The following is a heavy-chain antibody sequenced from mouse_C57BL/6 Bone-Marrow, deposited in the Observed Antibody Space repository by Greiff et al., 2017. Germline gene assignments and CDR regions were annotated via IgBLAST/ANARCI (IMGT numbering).Heavy chain of an antibody. Sequence: DVMLVESGGGLVKPGGSLKLSCAASGFTFSSYAMSWVRQTPEKRLEWVATISDGGSYTYYPDNVKGRFTISRDNAKNNLYLQMSHLKSEDTAMYYCARDREQLRLNYFDYWGQGTTLTVSS. J-gene: IGHJ2*01. V-gene: IGHV5-4*01. CDR2: ISDGGSYT. CDR3: ARDREQLRLNYFDY. D-gene: IGHD3-2*02. CDR1: GFTFSSYA.